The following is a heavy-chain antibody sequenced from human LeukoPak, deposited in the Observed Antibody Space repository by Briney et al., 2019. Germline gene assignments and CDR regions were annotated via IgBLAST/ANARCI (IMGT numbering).Heavy chain of an antibody. Sequence: GGSRRLSCAASGFTLSNYAMHWVRQAPGSGLQWVAVISYDGSNKFYAESVKGRFTISRDTSNNTLHMQMNSLRTEDTAVYYCARGRGVGYWGQGTLVTVSS. CDR1: GFTLSNYA. J-gene: IGHJ4*02. D-gene: IGHD3-10*01. CDR2: ISYDGSNK. CDR3: ARGRGVGY. V-gene: IGHV3-30-3*01.